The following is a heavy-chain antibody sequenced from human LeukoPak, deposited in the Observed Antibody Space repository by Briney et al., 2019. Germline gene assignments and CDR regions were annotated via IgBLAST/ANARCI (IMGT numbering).Heavy chain of an antibody. D-gene: IGHD2-2*01. CDR2: ISGSGGST. Sequence: GGSLRLSCAASGFTFSSYAMSWVRQAPGKGLEWVSAISGSGGSTYYADSMKGRFTISRDNSKNTLYLQMNSLRAEDTAVYYCAKDIVVVPAATRYFDYWGQGTLVTVSS. J-gene: IGHJ4*02. CDR3: AKDIVVVPAATRYFDY. V-gene: IGHV3-23*01. CDR1: GFTFSSYA.